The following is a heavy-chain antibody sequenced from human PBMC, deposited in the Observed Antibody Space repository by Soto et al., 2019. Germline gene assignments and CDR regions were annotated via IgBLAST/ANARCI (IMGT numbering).Heavy chain of an antibody. Sequence: SETLSLTCAVYGGFFIGYYWSWIRQPPWKGLEWIGEINHSGSTNYNPSLKSRVTISVDTSKNQFSLKLSSVTAADTAVCYCARGSHGYFYYYYGMDVWGQGTTVTVSS. CDR3: ARGSHGYFYYYYGMDV. CDR2: INHSGST. V-gene: IGHV4-34*01. J-gene: IGHJ6*02. CDR1: GGFFIGYY. D-gene: IGHD5-18*01.